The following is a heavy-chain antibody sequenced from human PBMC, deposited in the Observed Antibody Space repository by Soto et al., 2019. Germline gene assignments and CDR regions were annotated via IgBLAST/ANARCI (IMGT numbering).Heavy chain of an antibody. V-gene: IGHV5-51*01. CDR1: GYSFTSYW. J-gene: IGHJ1*01. D-gene: IGHD3-22*01. CDR3: ARHYDSSGRYFQQ. Sequence: PGESLKISCKGSGYSFTSYWIGWVRQMPGKGLEWMGIIYPGDSDTRYSPSFQGQVTISADKSISTAYLQWSSLKASDTAMYYCARHYDSSGRYFQQWAKGTLVTVSS. CDR2: IYPGDSDT.